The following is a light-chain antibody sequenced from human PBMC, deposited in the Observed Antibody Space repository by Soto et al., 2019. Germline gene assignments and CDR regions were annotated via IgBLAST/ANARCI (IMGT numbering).Light chain of an antibody. J-gene: IGLJ3*02. V-gene: IGLV1-51*02. CDR2: ENN. CDR3: GTWENTLSAGV. Sequence: QSVLTQPPSVSAAPGQTVTISCSGSSSNIGNNYVSWYQQLPGTAPKVLIYENNKRPSGIPDRFSGSKSGTSATLGITGLQAGDEADYYCGTWENTLSAGVFGGGTKLTVL. CDR1: SSNIGNNY.